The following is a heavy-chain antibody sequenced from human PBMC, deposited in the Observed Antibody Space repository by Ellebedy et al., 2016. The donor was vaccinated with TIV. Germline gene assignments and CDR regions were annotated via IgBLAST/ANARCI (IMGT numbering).Heavy chain of an antibody. J-gene: IGHJ4*02. V-gene: IGHV1-2*02. CDR2: NKPNSGGT. Sequence: ASVKVSCKASGYTFTDYYIHWVRQAPGQGREWMGWNKPNSGGTDYAQKFQGRVTMTRDTSISIAHMELSRLRSDDTAVYYCARDPSGTYRFDYWGQGTLVTVSS. CDR1: GYTFTDYY. D-gene: IGHD1-26*01. CDR3: ARDPSGTYRFDY.